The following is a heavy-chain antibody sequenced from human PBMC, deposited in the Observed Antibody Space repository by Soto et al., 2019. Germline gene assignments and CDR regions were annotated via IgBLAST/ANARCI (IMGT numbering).Heavy chain of an antibody. CDR3: ARLDIAAAGAKDY. J-gene: IGHJ4*02. V-gene: IGHV4-30-4*01. CDR1: GCSISSGDYY. CDR2: IYYSGST. Sequence: PSETLSLTCTVSGCSISSGDYYWSWIRQPPGKGLEWIGYIYYSGSTYYNPSLKSRVTISVDTSKNQFSLKLSSVTAADTAVYYCARLDIAAAGAKDYWGQGTLVTVSS. D-gene: IGHD6-13*01.